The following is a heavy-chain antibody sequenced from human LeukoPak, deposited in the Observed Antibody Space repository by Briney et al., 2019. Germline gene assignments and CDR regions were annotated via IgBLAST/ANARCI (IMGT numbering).Heavy chain of an antibody. V-gene: IGHV3-73*01. CDR2: IRSTTNRSAT. J-gene: IGHJ4*02. CDR1: GFTFTGSA. Sequence: GRSQRLSCAASGFTFTGSAMHWVRQASGKGLEWVGRIRSTTNRSATAYAASVKGRFTISRDDSKNTAYLQMNSLKTEDTAVYYCTAMITFGGVIAVNDYWGQGTLVTVSS. D-gene: IGHD3-16*02. CDR3: TAMITFGGVIAVNDY.